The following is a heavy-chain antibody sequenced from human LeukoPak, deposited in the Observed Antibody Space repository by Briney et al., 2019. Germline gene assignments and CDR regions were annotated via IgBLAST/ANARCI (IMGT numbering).Heavy chain of an antibody. Sequence: ASVKVSCKVSGYTLTASSMHWVRQAPGKGLEWMGWINPNSGGTNYAQKFQGKVTMTRDTSISTDYMELSRLRSDDTAVYYCVKDLWAQELGADDYWGQGTLVTVSS. CDR2: INPNSGGT. V-gene: IGHV1-2*02. D-gene: IGHD7-27*01. CDR3: VKDLWAQELGADDY. CDR1: GYTLTASS. J-gene: IGHJ4*02.